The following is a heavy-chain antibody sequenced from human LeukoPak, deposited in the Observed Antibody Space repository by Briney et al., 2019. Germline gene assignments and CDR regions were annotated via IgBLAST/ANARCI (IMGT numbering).Heavy chain of an antibody. J-gene: IGHJ3*02. CDR1: GGSISSYY. CDR3: ARDDTVIGNYAFYI. CDR2: IYYSGST. D-gene: IGHD2-21*01. Sequence: PAETLSLTCTVSGGSISSYYWSWIRQPPGKGLEWIGYIYYSGSTNYNPSLKSRVTISVDTSKNQFSLKMSSVTAADTAVYDCARDDTVIGNYAFYIWGPGKMVTVSS. V-gene: IGHV4-59*13.